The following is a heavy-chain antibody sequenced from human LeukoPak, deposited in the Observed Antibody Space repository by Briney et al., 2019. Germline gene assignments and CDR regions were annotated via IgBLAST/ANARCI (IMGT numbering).Heavy chain of an antibody. Sequence: PGRSLRLSCAASGFTFSSYGMHWVRQAPGKGLEWVAVIWYDGGNKYYADSVKGRFTISRDNSKNTLYLQMNSLRAEDTAVYYCARNVAYCGGDCYLERDYYGMDVWGQGTTVTVSS. J-gene: IGHJ6*02. CDR3: ARNVAYCGGDCYLERDYYGMDV. V-gene: IGHV3-33*01. D-gene: IGHD2-21*02. CDR1: GFTFSSYG. CDR2: IWYDGGNK.